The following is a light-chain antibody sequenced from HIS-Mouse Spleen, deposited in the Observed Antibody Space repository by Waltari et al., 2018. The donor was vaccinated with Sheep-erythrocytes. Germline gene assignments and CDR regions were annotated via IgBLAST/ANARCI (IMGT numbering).Light chain of an antibody. CDR2: DAA. CDR1: QSVSSY. J-gene: IGKJ5*01. CDR3: QQRSNWPPIT. V-gene: IGKV3-11*01. Sequence: EIVLTQSPATLSLSPGERATLSCRASQSVSSYLAWYQQKPGQAPRLLIYDAATRATGIPAMFSGSGSVTDFTLTISSLEPEDFAVYYCQQRSNWPPITFGQGTRLEIK.